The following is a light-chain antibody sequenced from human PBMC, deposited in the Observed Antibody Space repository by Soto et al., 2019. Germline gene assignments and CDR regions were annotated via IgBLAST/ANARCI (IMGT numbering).Light chain of an antibody. V-gene: IGLV1-44*01. CDR2: NNN. CDR1: SSNIGSNT. J-gene: IGLJ1*01. Sequence: QSVLTQPPSASGTPGQRVTISCSGSSSNIGSNTVNWYQQLPGTAPKLLIYNNNQRPSGVPDRFSGSKSGTPASLAISGLQAEDEADYYCAAWDDSLSGLVFGTGTTLTVL. CDR3: AAWDDSLSGLV.